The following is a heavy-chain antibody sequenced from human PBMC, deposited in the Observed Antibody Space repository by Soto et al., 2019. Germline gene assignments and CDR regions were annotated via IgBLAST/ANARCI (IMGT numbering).Heavy chain of an antibody. D-gene: IGHD3-9*01. J-gene: IGHJ4*02. CDR1: GGSIGISDYY. CDR3: ARIRTGMDGFDY. V-gene: IGHV4-30-4*01. Sequence: SETLSLTCTVSGGSIGISDYYWNWIRQPPGKGLEWIGYIYYSGSTYYDPSLKSRVTISVDTSKNQFSLKLSSVTAADSAVYYCARIRTGMDGFDYWGQGTLVTVSS. CDR2: IYYSGST.